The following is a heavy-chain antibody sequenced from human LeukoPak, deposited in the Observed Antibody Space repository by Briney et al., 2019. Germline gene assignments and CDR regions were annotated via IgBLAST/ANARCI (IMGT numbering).Heavy chain of an antibody. CDR1: GGSISSGSYY. D-gene: IGHD3-10*01. CDR3: ARRYYGSGSSLDY. J-gene: IGHJ4*02. V-gene: IGHV4-61*02. Sequence: PSQTLSLTCTVSGGSISSGSYYWSWIRQPAGKGLEWIGRIYTSGSTNYDPSLKSRDTISVDTSKNQFSLKLSSVTAADTAVYYCARRYYGSGSSLDYWGQGTLVTASS. CDR2: IYTSGST.